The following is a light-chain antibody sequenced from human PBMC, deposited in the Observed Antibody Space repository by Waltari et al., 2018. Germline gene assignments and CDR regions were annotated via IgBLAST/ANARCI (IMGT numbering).Light chain of an antibody. J-gene: IGKJ2*01. CDR3: QQYNSYPYT. CDR1: QSISTW. CDR2: KAS. Sequence: DIQMTQSPSTLSASVGDRVTITCRASQSISTWLPWYQQKPGKAPKLLIYKASTLESGVPSRFSGSGSGTEFTLTISSLQPDDFATYYCQQYNSYPYTFGQGTKLEIK. V-gene: IGKV1-5*03.